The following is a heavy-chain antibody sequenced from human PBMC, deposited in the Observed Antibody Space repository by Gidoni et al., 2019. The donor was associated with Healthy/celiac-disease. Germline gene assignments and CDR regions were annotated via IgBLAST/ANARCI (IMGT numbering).Heavy chain of an antibody. CDR1: GGSISSWRYY. Sequence: QVQLQESGPGLVKPSQTLSLTCTVSGGSISSWRYYWSWIRQTAGKGLEWIGCSYTSGSTNYLHSIKSRVTISVDTSNDQFSMKLSSVTAADTAVYYCAIDSSGWSRFWFDPWGQGTLVTVSS. D-gene: IGHD6-19*01. V-gene: IGHV4-61*02. CDR2: SYTSGST. J-gene: IGHJ5*02. CDR3: AIDSSGWSRFWFDP.